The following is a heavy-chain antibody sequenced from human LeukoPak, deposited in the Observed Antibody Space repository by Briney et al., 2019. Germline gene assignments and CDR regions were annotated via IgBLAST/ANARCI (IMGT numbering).Heavy chain of an antibody. V-gene: IGHV1-2*02. Sequence: ASVKVSCKASGYTFIAYYMHWVRQAPGQGLEWMGWVNPASGGTNYAQKLQGRVTMTTDTSTSTAYMELRSLRSDDTAVYYCARDMYSSLSDFDYWGQGTLVTVSS. D-gene: IGHD6-6*01. CDR3: ARDMYSSLSDFDY. CDR1: GYTFIAYY. CDR2: VNPASGGT. J-gene: IGHJ4*02.